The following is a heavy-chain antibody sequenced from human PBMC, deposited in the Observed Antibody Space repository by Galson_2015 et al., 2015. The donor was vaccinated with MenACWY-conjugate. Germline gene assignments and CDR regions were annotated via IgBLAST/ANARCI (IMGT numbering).Heavy chain of an antibody. J-gene: IGHJ6*02. CDR3: ARASTGLSSRFLDV. D-gene: IGHD3-16*01. CDR2: ISASTGNT. Sequence: SVKVSCKASDNRFTSYGVNWVRQAPGQGLEWMGWISASTGNTNYEQKFYGRVTMTTDTSTNTAFMELRSLRSDDTAVYFCARASTGLSSRFLDVWGQGTTVTVSS. CDR1: DNRFTSYG. V-gene: IGHV1-18*01.